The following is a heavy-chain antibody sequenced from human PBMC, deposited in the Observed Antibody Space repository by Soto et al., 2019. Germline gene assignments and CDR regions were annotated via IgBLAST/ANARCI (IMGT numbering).Heavy chain of an antibody. CDR3: ATVYPLYSYGSEDAFDI. D-gene: IGHD5-18*01. CDR1: GFTLTNYA. V-gene: IGHV3-23*01. CDR2: ISGSGGST. Sequence: EVQLLESGGGLVQPGGSLRLSCVASGFTLTNYAMTWVRQAPGKGLEWVSVISGSGGSTYYADSVKGRFTISRDNSKNTLYLQMNSLRAEDTAVYYCATVYPLYSYGSEDAFDIWGQGTMVTVSS. J-gene: IGHJ3*02.